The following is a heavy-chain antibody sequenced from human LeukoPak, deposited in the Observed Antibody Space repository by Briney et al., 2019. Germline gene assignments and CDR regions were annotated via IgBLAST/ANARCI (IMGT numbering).Heavy chain of an antibody. CDR3: ARVPNYDFWSGYCAYYYYGMDV. V-gene: IGHV1-8*01. Sequence: ASVKVSCKASGYTFTSYDINWVRQATGQGLEWMGWMNPNSGNTGYAQKFQGRVTMTRNTSISTAYMELSSLRSEDTAVYYCARVPNYDFWSGYCAYYYYGMDVWGQGTTVTVSS. CDR1: GYTFTSYD. J-gene: IGHJ6*02. D-gene: IGHD3-3*01. CDR2: MNPNSGNT.